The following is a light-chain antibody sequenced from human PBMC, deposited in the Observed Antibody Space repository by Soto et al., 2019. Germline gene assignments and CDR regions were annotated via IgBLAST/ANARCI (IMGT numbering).Light chain of an antibody. J-gene: IGKJ1*01. V-gene: IGKV3-20*01. CDR1: QSVSSSY. CDR2: GAS. CDR3: QQYGSSAPT. Sequence: EIVLTQSPGTLSLSPGERATLSCRASQSVSSSYLAWYQQKPGQAPRLLIYGASSRATGIPDRFSGSGSGTDVSLTLSRLEHEGYAGYYCQQYGSSAPTFGQGTKVEIK.